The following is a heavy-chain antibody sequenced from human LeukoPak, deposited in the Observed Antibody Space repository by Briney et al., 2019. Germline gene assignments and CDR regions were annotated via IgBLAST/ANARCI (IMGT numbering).Heavy chain of an antibody. Sequence: SETLSLTCTVSGGSISSSSYYWGWIRQPPGKGLEWIGEINHSGSTNYNPSLKSRVTISVDTSKNQFSLKLSSVTAADTAVYYCARLFYVRAFDIWGQGTMVTVSS. CDR3: ARLFYVRAFDI. D-gene: IGHD2-21*01. J-gene: IGHJ3*02. CDR1: GGSISSSSYY. CDR2: INHSGST. V-gene: IGHV4-39*07.